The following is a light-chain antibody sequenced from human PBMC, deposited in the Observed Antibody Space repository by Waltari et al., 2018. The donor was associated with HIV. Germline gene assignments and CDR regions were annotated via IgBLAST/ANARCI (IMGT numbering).Light chain of an antibody. CDR2: KAS. V-gene: IGKV1-5*03. Sequence: DIQMTQSPSTLSASVGDRVTITCRASQSFSSWLAWYQQKPGKAPKLLIYKASSLESGVPSRFSVSGSGTEFTLTISSLQPDDFTTYYCQQYNSYPYTFGQGTKLEIK. J-gene: IGKJ2*01. CDR3: QQYNSYPYT. CDR1: QSFSSW.